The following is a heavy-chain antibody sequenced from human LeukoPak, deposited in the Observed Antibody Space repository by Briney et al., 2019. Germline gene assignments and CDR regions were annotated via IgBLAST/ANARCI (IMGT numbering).Heavy chain of an antibody. CDR3: ARDLGYYDILTGYYNGIIDY. CDR2: INPRGGST. Sequence: ASVKVSCKASGYTFTSHFMHWVRQAPGQGLEWMGIINPRGGSTSYTQKFQGRVTMTRDTSISTAYMELSRLRSDDTAVYYCARDLGYYDILTGYYNGIIDYWGQGTLVTVSS. CDR1: GYTFTSHF. J-gene: IGHJ4*02. D-gene: IGHD3-9*01. V-gene: IGHV1-46*01.